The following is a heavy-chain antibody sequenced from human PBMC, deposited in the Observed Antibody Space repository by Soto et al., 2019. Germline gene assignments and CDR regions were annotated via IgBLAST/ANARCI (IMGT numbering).Heavy chain of an antibody. Sequence: SETLSLTCTVSGGSISSGDYYWSWIRQPPGKGLEWIGYIYYSGSTYYNPSLKSRVTISVDTSKNQFSLKLSSVTAADTAVYYCGRVVEAAAALKWFDPWGQGTLVTVSS. D-gene: IGHD6-13*01. V-gene: IGHV4-30-4*01. CDR3: GRVVEAAAALKWFDP. CDR1: GGSISSGDYY. CDR2: IYYSGST. J-gene: IGHJ5*02.